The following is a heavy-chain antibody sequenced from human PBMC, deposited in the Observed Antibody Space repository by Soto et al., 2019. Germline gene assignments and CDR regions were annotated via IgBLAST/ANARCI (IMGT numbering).Heavy chain of an antibody. CDR3: ARSPVGDAFNV. CDR2: ISSGIDYI. Sequence: EVQLVESGGGLVKPGGSLRLSCAASGFTFSSYSMNWVRQAPVKWLEWVSSISSGIDYIFYADSVKGRFTISRDNATNSLFLQMNSLTAEDTAVYYCARSPVGDAFNVWGPGTVVTASS. CDR1: GFTFSSYS. J-gene: IGHJ3*01. V-gene: IGHV3-21*01.